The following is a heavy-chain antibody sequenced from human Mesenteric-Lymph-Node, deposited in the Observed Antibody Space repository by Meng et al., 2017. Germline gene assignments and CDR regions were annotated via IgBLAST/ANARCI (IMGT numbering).Heavy chain of an antibody. CDR2: ITASRRST. J-gene: IGHJ4*02. CDR1: GFTFSTYS. D-gene: IGHD6-19*01. V-gene: IGHV3-21*01. Sequence: GESLKISCVASGFTFSTYSMNWVRQAPGKGLEWVSSITASRRSTFYADSVKGRFTISRDNAKNSLYLQMNSLRAEDTAVYYCARGNIIAVAGIGVFDYWGQGTLVTVSS. CDR3: ARGNIIAVAGIGVFDY.